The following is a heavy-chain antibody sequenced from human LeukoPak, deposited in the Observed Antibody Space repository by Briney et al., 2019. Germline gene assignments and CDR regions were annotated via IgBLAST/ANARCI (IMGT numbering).Heavy chain of an antibody. Sequence: GESLRLSCAASGFTFDDYAMRWVRQAPGKGLEWVSGISWNSGSIGYADSVKGRFTISRDNAKNSLYLQMNSLRAEDTAVYYCARTLFPYYYDSSGYREAGETGPWGQGTLVTVSS. CDR2: ISWNSGSI. J-gene: IGHJ5*02. D-gene: IGHD3-22*01. CDR1: GFTFDDYA. V-gene: IGHV3-9*01. CDR3: ARTLFPYYYDSSGYREAGETGP.